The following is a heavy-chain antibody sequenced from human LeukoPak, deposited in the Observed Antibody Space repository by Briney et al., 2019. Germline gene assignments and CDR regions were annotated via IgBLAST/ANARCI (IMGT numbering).Heavy chain of an antibody. CDR3: ASLGFPVQLERRVDYFDY. CDR1: GGTFSSYA. J-gene: IGHJ4*02. D-gene: IGHD1-1*01. CDR2: IIPIFGTA. V-gene: IGHV1-69*13. Sequence: ASVKVSCKASGGTFSSYAISWVRQAPGQGLEWMGGIIPIFGTANYAQKFQGRVTITADESTSTAYMELSSLRSEDTAVYCCASLGFPVQLERRVDYFDYWGQGTLVTVSS.